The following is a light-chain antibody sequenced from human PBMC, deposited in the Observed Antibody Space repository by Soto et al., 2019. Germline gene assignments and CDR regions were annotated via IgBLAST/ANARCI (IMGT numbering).Light chain of an antibody. Sequence: EIVLTQSPATLSSSPGERATLSCRASQSVSSYFAWYQQKPGQAPRLLIYDASNRATGIPARFSGSGSGTDFTLTIRSLEPEDFAVYYCQQRSNWPITFGQGTRLEIK. J-gene: IGKJ5*01. CDR3: QQRSNWPIT. V-gene: IGKV3-11*01. CDR2: DAS. CDR1: QSVSSY.